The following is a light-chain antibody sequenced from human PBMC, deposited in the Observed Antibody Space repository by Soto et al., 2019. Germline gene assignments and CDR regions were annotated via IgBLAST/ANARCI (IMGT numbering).Light chain of an antibody. CDR2: GAS. CDR1: QSFSSH. V-gene: IGKV3-11*01. Sequence: EVVLTQFPATLSLSPGESATLSCRANQSFSSHLAWYQHKPSRPPRLLIFGASDRATGIPARFSGSGSGTDFTLTISSLEADDFAVYYCQHRYTWPSSFGGGTKLDIK. CDR3: QHRYTWPSS. J-gene: IGKJ2*04.